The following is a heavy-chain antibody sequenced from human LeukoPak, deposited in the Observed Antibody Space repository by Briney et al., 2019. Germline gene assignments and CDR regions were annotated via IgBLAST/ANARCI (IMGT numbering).Heavy chain of an antibody. J-gene: IGHJ4*02. D-gene: IGHD3-22*01. Sequence: GGSLRLSCAASEFTFSSYGMHWVRQAPGKGLEWVAFIRYDGSNKYYADSVKGRFTISRDNSKNTLYLQMNSLRDEDTAVYYCAKRRDSSGYSPNDYWGQGTLVTVSS. V-gene: IGHV3-30*02. CDR3: AKRRDSSGYSPNDY. CDR1: EFTFSSYG. CDR2: IRYDGSNK.